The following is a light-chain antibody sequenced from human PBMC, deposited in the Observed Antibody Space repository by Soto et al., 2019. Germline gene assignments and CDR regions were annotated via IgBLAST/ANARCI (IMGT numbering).Light chain of an antibody. Sequence: EIVMTQSPATLSVSPGERATLSCRASQSVRSNLAWYQQKPGQAPRLLIYGASTRATGIPARFSGSGSGTEFTLTISSQQSEDFAVYYCQQYNNWPPYTFGQGTKLEIK. V-gene: IGKV3-15*01. CDR2: GAS. CDR3: QQYNNWPPYT. CDR1: QSVRSN. J-gene: IGKJ2*01.